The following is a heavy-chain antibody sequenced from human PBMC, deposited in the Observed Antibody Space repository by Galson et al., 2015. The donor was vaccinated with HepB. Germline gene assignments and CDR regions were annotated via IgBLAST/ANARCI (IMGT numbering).Heavy chain of an antibody. V-gene: IGHV3-48*03. J-gene: IGHJ4*02. Sequence: SLRLSCAASGFTFSSYDMNWVRKAPGKGLEWVSYISSSGSTLYYANSVKGRFTISRDNAKNSLYLQMNSLRAEDTAVYYCARDSESQSGYDWGAYFGYWGQGTLVTVSS. D-gene: IGHD5-12*01. CDR2: ISSSGSTL. CDR3: ARDSESQSGYDWGAYFGY. CDR1: GFTFSSYD.